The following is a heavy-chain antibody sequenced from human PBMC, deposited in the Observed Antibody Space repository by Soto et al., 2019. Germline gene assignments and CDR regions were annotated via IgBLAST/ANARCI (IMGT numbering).Heavy chain of an antibody. Sequence: PSEPLSLTCSVSCASVTSPEHYWTWIRQSPGKGLERIRNIYDGDSNDSCQALKGRSTGSLDTSKNNFSLNLTSVTAADTAVYFCGRGPYCLSGACFPNWYDPWGQGTLVTVSS. V-gene: IGHV4-30-4*01. D-gene: IGHD2-21*01. CDR1: CASVTSPEHY. CDR3: GRGPYCLSGACFPNWYDP. J-gene: IGHJ5*02. CDR2: IYDGDSN.